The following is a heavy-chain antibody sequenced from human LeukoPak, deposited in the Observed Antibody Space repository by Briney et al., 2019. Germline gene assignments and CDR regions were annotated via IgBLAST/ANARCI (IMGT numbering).Heavy chain of an antibody. V-gene: IGHV3-7*01. Sequence: PGGSLRLSCAASGFTFSDYYMSWIRQAPGKGLEWVANIKQDGGEKYYVDSVKGRFTIFRDNAKKSLYLQMNSLRAEDTAVYYCASSFSDDFWSGHFWGQGTLVTVSS. J-gene: IGHJ4*02. CDR2: IKQDGGEK. CDR1: GFTFSDYY. CDR3: ASSFSDDFWSGHF. D-gene: IGHD3-3*01.